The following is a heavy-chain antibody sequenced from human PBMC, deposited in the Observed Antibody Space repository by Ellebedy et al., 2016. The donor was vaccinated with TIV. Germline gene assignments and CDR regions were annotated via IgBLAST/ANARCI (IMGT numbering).Heavy chain of an antibody. CDR1: GFTVSSNY. CDR2: IYSSGGT. CDR3: ARGPSTSAYLDS. J-gene: IGHJ4*02. V-gene: IGHV3-53*01. Sequence: GGSLRLSCAASGFTVSSNYMSWVRQAPGRGLEWVSTIYSSGGTYYAGSVKGRFTISRDNSKNTLYLQMNSLRAEDTAVYYCARGPSTSAYLDSWGQGALVIVSS.